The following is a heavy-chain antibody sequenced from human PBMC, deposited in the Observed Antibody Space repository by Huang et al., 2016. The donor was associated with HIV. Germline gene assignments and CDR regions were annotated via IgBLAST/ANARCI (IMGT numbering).Heavy chain of an antibody. Sequence: VQLVESGGGLVQPGWSLRLSCAASGFAFSQYAVHWVRQSPGKGLEWVSGIGCNSVYIAYAASVRGRFVISRDNAKKSLYLKMNGLRLEDTALYFCVIMDDYFDYWGQGVLVGVSS. V-gene: IGHV3-9*01. CDR3: VIMDDYFDY. J-gene: IGHJ4*02. D-gene: IGHD2-8*01. CDR1: GFAFSQYA. CDR2: IGCNSVYI.